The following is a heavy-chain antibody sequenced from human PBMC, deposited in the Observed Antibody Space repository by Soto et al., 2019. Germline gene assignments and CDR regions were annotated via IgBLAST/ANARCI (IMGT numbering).Heavy chain of an antibody. D-gene: IGHD2-15*01. Sequence: ASVKVSCKASGYTFTSYDISWVRQAPGQGLEWMGWISTYNGNTNYAQKLQGRVTMTTDTSTSTAYMELRSLRSDDTAVYYCARGFRVAATRWLFDPWAQRTLVTVSS. J-gene: IGHJ5*02. CDR3: ARGFRVAATRWLFDP. CDR2: ISTYNGNT. V-gene: IGHV1-18*01. CDR1: GYTFTSYD.